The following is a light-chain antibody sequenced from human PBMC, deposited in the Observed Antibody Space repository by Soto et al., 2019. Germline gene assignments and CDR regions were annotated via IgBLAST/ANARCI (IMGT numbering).Light chain of an antibody. CDR1: QDISNS. CDR2: ATS. Sequence: DIQMTQSPSSLSASVGDRVTITCRASQDISNSLAWYQQKPGKVPKVLIYATSILQSGVPARFSGSGSGTDFTLTISSLQPEDVATYYCQNYNCAPLTFVGGTKVEI. V-gene: IGKV1-27*01. J-gene: IGKJ4*01. CDR3: QNYNCAPLT.